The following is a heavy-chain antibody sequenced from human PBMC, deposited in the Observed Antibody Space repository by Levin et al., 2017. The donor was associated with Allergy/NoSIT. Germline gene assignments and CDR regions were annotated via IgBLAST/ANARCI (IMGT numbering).Heavy chain of an antibody. J-gene: IGHJ4*03. V-gene: IGHV3-9*01. CDR3: TKHIFRGYSLSSKLEVYGLVG. D-gene: IGHD5-18*01. Sequence: SLKISCEASGFIFEDYAMHWVRQVPGKGLEWVAGISWSSHSLGYADSVKGRFTISRDNAKNSLYLQMYSLRSADTALYYCTKHIFRGYSLSSKLEVYGLVGGGHGT. CDR1: GFIFEDYA. CDR2: ISWSSHSL.